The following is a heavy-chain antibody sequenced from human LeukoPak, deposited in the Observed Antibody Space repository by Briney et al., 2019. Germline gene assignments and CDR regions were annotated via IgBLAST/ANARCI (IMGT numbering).Heavy chain of an antibody. CDR2: ISSSSSTI. J-gene: IGHJ6*03. Sequence: AGGSLRLSCAASGFTFSSYSMNWVRQAPGKGLEWVSYISSSSSTIYYADSVKGRFTISRDNAKNSLYLQMNSLRAEDTAVYYCASSVGDLDYYYYYMDVWGKGTTVTVSS. V-gene: IGHV3-48*01. CDR1: GFTFSSYS. D-gene: IGHD2-21*01. CDR3: ASSVGDLDYYYYYMDV.